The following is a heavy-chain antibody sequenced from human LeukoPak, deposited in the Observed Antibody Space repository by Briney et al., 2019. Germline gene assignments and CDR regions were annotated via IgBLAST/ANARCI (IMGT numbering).Heavy chain of an antibody. CDR1: GFIFSKYG. D-gene: IGHD2-2*01. Sequence: PGGSLRLSCAVSGFIFSKYGMHWVRQAPGKGLEWVTLIRYDGTNQFYADSVKGRFTISRDNAKNSLYLQMNSLRAEDTAVYYCAREDQLPYYYYYMDVWGKGTTVTVSS. CDR3: AREDQLPYYYYYMDV. V-gene: IGHV3-30*02. J-gene: IGHJ6*03. CDR2: IRYDGTNQ.